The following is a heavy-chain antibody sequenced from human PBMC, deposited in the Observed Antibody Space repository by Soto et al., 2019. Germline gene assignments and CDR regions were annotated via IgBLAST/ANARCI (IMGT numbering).Heavy chain of an antibody. CDR1: GFTFSSYA. D-gene: IGHD6-13*01. J-gene: IGHJ4*02. V-gene: IGHV3-23*01. Sequence: LRLSFAASGFTFSSYAMSWVRQAPGKGLEWVSAISGSGGSTYYADSVKGRFAISRDNSKNTLYLQMNSLRAEDTAVYYCAKPPQLVVGYWGQGTLVTVSS. CDR3: AKPPQLVVGY. CDR2: ISGSGGST.